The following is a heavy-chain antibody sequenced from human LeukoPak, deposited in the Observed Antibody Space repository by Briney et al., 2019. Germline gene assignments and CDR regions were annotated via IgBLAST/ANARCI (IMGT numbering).Heavy chain of an antibody. CDR3: AKDSVIAAAPLGWFDP. Sequence: PGRSLRLSCAASGFTFSSYGMHWVRQAPGKGLEWVAVISFDGSNKYYADSVKGRFTISRDNSKNTLYLQMNSLRAEDTAVYYCAKDSVIAAAPLGWFDPWGQGTLVTVSS. J-gene: IGHJ5*02. V-gene: IGHV3-30*18. D-gene: IGHD6-13*01. CDR2: ISFDGSNK. CDR1: GFTFSSYG.